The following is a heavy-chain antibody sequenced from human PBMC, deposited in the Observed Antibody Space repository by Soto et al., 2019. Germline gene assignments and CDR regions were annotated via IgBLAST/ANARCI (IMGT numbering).Heavy chain of an antibody. CDR1: GYSFTSYW. J-gene: IGHJ4*02. Sequence: GESLKISCKGSGYSFTSYWIGWVRQMPGKGLEWMGIIYPGDSDTRYSPSSQGQVTISADKSISTAYLQWSSLKASDTAMYYCARQSVEMATIFSNWAQGTLVTVSS. D-gene: IGHD5-12*01. CDR3: ARQSVEMATIFSN. CDR2: IYPGDSDT. V-gene: IGHV5-51*01.